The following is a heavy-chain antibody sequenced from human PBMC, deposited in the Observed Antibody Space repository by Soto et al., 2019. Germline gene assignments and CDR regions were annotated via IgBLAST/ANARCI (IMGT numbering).Heavy chain of an antibody. J-gene: IGHJ3*02. Sequence: SVGSLRLSCAASVFTFSSYAMSCVRHSPGKWLEWVSAISGSGGSTYYADSVKGRFTISRDNSKNTLYLQMNSLRAEDTAVYYCAKGAFLDYRSRPVAFHIWGQATMVTLS. D-gene: IGHD3-10*01. CDR3: AKGAFLDYRSRPVAFHI. CDR2: ISGSGGST. CDR1: VFTFSSYA. V-gene: IGHV3-23*01.